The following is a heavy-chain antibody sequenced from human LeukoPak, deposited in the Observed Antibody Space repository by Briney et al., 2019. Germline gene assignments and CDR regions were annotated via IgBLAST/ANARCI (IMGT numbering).Heavy chain of an antibody. D-gene: IGHD1-26*01. J-gene: IGHJ4*02. Sequence: GGSLRLSCAASGFTFSSYAMSWVRQAPGKGLEWVSGINWNGGSTGYADSVKGRFTIFRDNAKNSLYLQMNSLRAEDTALYYCASGGIYYGAAFDFWGQGTLVTVSS. V-gene: IGHV3-20*04. CDR1: GFTFSSYA. CDR2: INWNGGST. CDR3: ASGGIYYGAAFDF.